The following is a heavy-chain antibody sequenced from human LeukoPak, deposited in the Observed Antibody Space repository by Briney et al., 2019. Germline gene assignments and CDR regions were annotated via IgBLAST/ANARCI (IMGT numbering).Heavy chain of an antibody. V-gene: IGHV4-39*01. J-gene: IGHJ6*03. CDR1: GGSISSTAYY. CDR2: IYYSETT. Sequence: SETLSLTCTVPGGSISSTAYYWDWIRQPPGKGLEWIGSIYYSETTYYNSSLKSRVTISLNTSKNQFSLRLTSVTAADTAVYYCARQVSDYYYYYIDVWGKGATVTVPS. D-gene: IGHD5/OR15-5a*01. CDR3: ARQVSDYYYYYIDV.